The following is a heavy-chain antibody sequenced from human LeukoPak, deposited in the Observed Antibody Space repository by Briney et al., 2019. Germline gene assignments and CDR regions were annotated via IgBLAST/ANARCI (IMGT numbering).Heavy chain of an antibody. D-gene: IGHD5-12*01. Sequence: PGGSLRLSCAASGFTFSSYAMSWVRQAPGKGLEWVSAISGSGGSTYYADSVKGRFTIPRDNSKNTLYLQMNSLRAEDTAVYYCAKASGYSGYDEGIDYWGQGTLVTVSS. CDR2: ISGSGGST. CDR3: AKASGYSGYDEGIDY. V-gene: IGHV3-23*01. CDR1: GFTFSSYA. J-gene: IGHJ4*02.